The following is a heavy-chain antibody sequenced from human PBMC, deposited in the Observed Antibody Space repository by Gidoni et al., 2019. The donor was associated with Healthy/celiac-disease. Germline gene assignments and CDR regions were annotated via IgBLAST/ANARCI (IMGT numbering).Heavy chain of an antibody. Sequence: QVQLQQWGAGLLKPSETLSLTCAVYGGSFSGYYWSWIRQPPGKGLEWIGEINHSGSTNYNPSLKSRVTISVDTSKNQFSLKLSSVTAADTAVYYCARTTRGYYYGSGSYPRNWFDPWGQGTLVTVSS. D-gene: IGHD3-10*01. CDR3: ARTTRGYYYGSGSYPRNWFDP. CDR1: GGSFSGYY. CDR2: INHSGST. V-gene: IGHV4-34*01. J-gene: IGHJ5*02.